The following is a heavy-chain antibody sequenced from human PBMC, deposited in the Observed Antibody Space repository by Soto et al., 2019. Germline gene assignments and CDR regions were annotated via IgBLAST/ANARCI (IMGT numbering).Heavy chain of an antibody. CDR2: IKSKTDGGTT. CDR3: RTVPYYYYSSYYFDD. V-gene: IGHV3-15*01. CDR1: GFTFSNAW. J-gene: IGHJ4*02. D-gene: IGHD3-22*01. Sequence: GGSLRLSCAASGFTFSNAWMSWVRQAPGKGLEWVGRIKSKTDGGTTDYAAPVKGRFTISRDDSNNTLYLQMNSLKTEDTAVYYCRTVPYYYYSSYYFDDWGQGTLVTVSS.